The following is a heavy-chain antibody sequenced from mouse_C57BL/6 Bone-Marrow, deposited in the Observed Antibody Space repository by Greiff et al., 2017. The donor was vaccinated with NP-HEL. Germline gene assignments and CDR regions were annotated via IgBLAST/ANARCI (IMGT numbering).Heavy chain of an antibody. CDR3: AREGNWGHFDY. CDR1: GYTFTSYG. CDR2: IYPRSGNT. D-gene: IGHD4-1*01. Sequence: ESGAELARPGASVKLSCKASGYTFTSYGISWVKQRTGQGLEWIGEIYPRSGNTYYNEKFKGKATLTADKSSSTAYMELRSLTSEDSAVYFCAREGNWGHFDYWGQGTTLTVSS. J-gene: IGHJ2*01. V-gene: IGHV1-81*01.